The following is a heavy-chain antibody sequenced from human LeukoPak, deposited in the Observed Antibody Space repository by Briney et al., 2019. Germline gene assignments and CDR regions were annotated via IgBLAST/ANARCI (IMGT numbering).Heavy chain of an antibody. CDR3: AKVWTFYGSGSYYNHNPSDY. CDR2: ISYDGSNK. J-gene: IGHJ4*02. CDR1: GFTFSSYG. V-gene: IGHV3-30*18. D-gene: IGHD3-10*01. Sequence: GGSLRLSCAASGFTFSSYGMHWVRQAPGKGLEWVAVISYDGSNKYYADSVKGRFTISRDNSKNTLYLQMNSLRAEDTAVYYCAKVWTFYGSGSYYNHNPSDYWGQRTLVTVSS.